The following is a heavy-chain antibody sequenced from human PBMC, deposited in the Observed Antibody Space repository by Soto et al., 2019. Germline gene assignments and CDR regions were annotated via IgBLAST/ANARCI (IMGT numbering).Heavy chain of an antibody. Sequence: GGLLRVSCGAAGFTFATYWMNCVRQTPGKGLERVATINQSGSETYYVDSVRGRFTISRDNANNSLFLQMNSLRAEDTAVYYCARGEYASGWRFKFWGQGTPVTVSS. D-gene: IGHD6-19*01. CDR3: ARGEYASGWRFKF. CDR1: GFTFATYW. V-gene: IGHV3-7*01. J-gene: IGHJ4*02. CDR2: INQSGSET.